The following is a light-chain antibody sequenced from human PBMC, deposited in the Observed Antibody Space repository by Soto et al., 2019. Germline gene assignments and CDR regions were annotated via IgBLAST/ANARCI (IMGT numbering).Light chain of an antibody. Sequence: QSVLTQPPSVSGAPGQRVTISCTGNSSNIGAGYDVHWYQQLPGTAPKLLIYGNSNRPSGVPDRFSGSKSGTSASLAITGLQAEDEADYYCQSYDSSLSGPYVVFGGGTKVTVL. J-gene: IGLJ2*01. CDR2: GNS. CDR3: QSYDSSLSGPYVV. V-gene: IGLV1-40*01. CDR1: SSNIGAGYD.